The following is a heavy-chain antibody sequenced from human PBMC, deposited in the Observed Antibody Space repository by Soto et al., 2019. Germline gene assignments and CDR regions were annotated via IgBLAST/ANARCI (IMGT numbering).Heavy chain of an antibody. D-gene: IGHD3-10*01. CDR2: IYYSGST. V-gene: IGHV4-30-4*01. CDR1: GGSISSGDYY. CDR3: ARDRLMVRAVTTHWYFDL. Sequence: QVQLQESGPGLVKPSQTLSLTCTVSGGSISSGDYYWSWIRQPPGKGLEWIGYIYYSGSTYYNPSLKSRVTISVDTSKNQFSRKLSSVTAADTAVYYCARDRLMVRAVTTHWYFDLWGRGTLVTVSS. J-gene: IGHJ2*01.